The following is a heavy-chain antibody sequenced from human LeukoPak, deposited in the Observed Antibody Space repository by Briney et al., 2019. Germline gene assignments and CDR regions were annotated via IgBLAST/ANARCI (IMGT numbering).Heavy chain of an antibody. J-gene: IGHJ5*02. Sequence: GGSLRPSCVASGFTYTNYWMHWFRQVSGKGPVWVSRINPDGTIIDYADFVKGRFTISRDNAKNLLYLQMKGLRADDTALYYCAKDLSWNTADRWGQGTLVTVSS. V-gene: IGHV3-74*01. CDR2: INPDGTII. D-gene: IGHD1/OR15-1a*01. CDR1: GFTYTNYW. CDR3: AKDLSWNTADR.